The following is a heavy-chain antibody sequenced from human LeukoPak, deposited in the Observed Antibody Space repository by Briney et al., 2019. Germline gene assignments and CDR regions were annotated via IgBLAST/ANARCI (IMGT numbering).Heavy chain of an antibody. CDR2: ISGSGSST. D-gene: IGHD6-13*01. Sequence: GGSLRLSCAASGFTFSSYAMSWVRQAPGKGLEWVSGISGSGSSTYYADSVKGRFTISRDNSNNTLSLQMNSRRAEDTAVYYCAKISSSWYRGDYWGQGTLVTVSS. CDR1: GFTFSSYA. CDR3: AKISSSWYRGDY. V-gene: IGHV3-23*01. J-gene: IGHJ4*02.